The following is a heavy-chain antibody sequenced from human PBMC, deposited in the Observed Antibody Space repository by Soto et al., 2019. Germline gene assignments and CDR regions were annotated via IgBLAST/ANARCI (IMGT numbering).Heavy chain of an antibody. Sequence: SETLSLTCTVFGGSIDDYYWSWIRQSPGKGLEWIGHISDRGSTDYNPSLKSRVTISVDRSKKQFSLKVTSVTAADTAVYYCARDRWTARANWFDPWGQGTLVTVSS. CDR3: ARDRWTARANWFDP. CDR1: GGSIDDYY. J-gene: IGHJ5*02. CDR2: ISDRGST. D-gene: IGHD3-16*02. V-gene: IGHV4-59*01.